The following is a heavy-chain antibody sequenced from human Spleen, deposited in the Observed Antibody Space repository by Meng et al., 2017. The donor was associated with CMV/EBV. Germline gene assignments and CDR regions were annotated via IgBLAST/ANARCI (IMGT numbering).Heavy chain of an antibody. CDR1: GGSFSGYY. Sequence: SETLSLTCAVYGGSFSGYYWSWIRQPPGKGLEWIGEINHSGSTNYNPSLKSRVTISVDTSKNQFSLKLSSVTAADTALYHCARLSMVRGKWGWFDPWGQGTLVTVSS. D-gene: IGHD3-10*01. J-gene: IGHJ5*02. V-gene: IGHV4-34*01. CDR3: ARLSMVRGKWGWFDP. CDR2: INHSGST.